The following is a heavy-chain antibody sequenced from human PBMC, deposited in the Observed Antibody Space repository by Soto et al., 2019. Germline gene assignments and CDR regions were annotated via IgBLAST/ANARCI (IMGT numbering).Heavy chain of an antibody. V-gene: IGHV1-3*01. CDR1: GYTFSTYA. CDR3: ARETFSVLTYSCDY. Sequence: QVQLVQSGAEVKKPGASVKVSCKASGYTFSTYAIHWVRQAPGQRLEWMGWINAGNDNRKYSQKFQGRVTITRDTSASTAYMELSSLRSEDTAVYYCARETFSVLTYSCDYWGQGTLVTVSS. J-gene: IGHJ4*02. D-gene: IGHD2-8*01. CDR2: INAGNDNR.